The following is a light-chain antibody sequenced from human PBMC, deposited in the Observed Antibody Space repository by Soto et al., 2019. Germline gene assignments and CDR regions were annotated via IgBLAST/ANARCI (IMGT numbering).Light chain of an antibody. Sequence: EIVLTQSPDTLSLSPGETATLSCRASQSVYNRYLAWYQQKPGQAPRLLIYGASFRDPGTPERFSGSGSGSAFTPTISSLEPEDFVVYYCQQYSGSLPYTFGQGTRLEIK. V-gene: IGKV3-20*01. CDR3: QQYSGSLPYT. CDR2: GAS. J-gene: IGKJ2*01. CDR1: QSVYNRY.